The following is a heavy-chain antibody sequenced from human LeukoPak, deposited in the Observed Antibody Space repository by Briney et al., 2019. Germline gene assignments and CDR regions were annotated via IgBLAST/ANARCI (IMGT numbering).Heavy chain of an antibody. V-gene: IGHV1-3*01. CDR1: GYTFTSYA. D-gene: IGHD2/OR15-2a*01. J-gene: IGHJ6*02. CDR3: ARAFWNYDGMDV. Sequence: GASVKVSCKASGYTFTSYAMHWLRQAPGQRLEWMGWINAGNGNTKYSQKFQGRVTITRDTSASTAYMELSSLRSEDTAVYYCARAFWNYDGMDVWGQGTTVTVSS. CDR2: INAGNGNT.